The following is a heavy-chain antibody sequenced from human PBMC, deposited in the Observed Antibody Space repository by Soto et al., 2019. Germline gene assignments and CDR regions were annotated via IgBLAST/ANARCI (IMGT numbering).Heavy chain of an antibody. CDR2: IYYSGST. D-gene: IGHD3-22*01. V-gene: IGHV4-39*01. Sequence: PSETLSLTCTVSGGSISSSSYYWGWIRQPPGKGLEWIGSIYYSGSTYYNPSLKSRVTISVDTSKNQFSLKLSSVTAADTAVYYCARLPTHYYIARMDYYYGVDVWGQGTTVTVSS. CDR3: ARLPTHYYIARMDYYYGVDV. J-gene: IGHJ6*02. CDR1: GGSISSSSYY.